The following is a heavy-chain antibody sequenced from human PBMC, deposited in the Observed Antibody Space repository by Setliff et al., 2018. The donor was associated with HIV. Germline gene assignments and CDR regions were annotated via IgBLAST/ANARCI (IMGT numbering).Heavy chain of an antibody. Sequence: ASVKVSCKASGYTFTSYGISWVRQAPGQGLEWMGWINPNSGGTNYAQKFQGWVTMTRDTSISTAYMELSSLRSEDTAVYYCATTKGLSSGYDYWGQGTLVTVSS. CDR3: ATTKGLSSGYDY. D-gene: IGHD3-22*01. J-gene: IGHJ4*02. CDR2: INPNSGGT. CDR1: GYTFTSYG. V-gene: IGHV1-2*04.